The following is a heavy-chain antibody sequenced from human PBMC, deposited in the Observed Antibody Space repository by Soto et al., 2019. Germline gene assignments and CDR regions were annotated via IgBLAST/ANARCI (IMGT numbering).Heavy chain of an antibody. CDR1: GFTFSSYS. Sequence: EVQLVESGGGLVQPGGSLRLSCAASGFTFSSYSMNWVRQAPGKGLEWVSYISSSSSTIYYADSVKGRFTISRDNAKNSLYLQMNSLRDEDTAVYYCARGEYSYGFGSDYYYGMDVWGHGTTVTVSS. V-gene: IGHV3-48*02. CDR2: ISSSSSTI. J-gene: IGHJ6*02. D-gene: IGHD5-18*01. CDR3: ARGEYSYGFGSDYYYGMDV.